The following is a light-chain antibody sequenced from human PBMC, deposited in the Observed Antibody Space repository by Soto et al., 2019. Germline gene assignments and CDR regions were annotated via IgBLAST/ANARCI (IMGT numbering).Light chain of an antibody. J-gene: IGLJ1*01. CDR2: DVS. Sequence: QSALTQPASVSGSPGQSITISCTGTSSDVGGYNYVSWYQQYPGKAPKLMIYDVSNRPSGVSNRFSGSKSGNTASLTISGLQAEDEADYYCTSYTTSSTLVFGNGTKLTVL. V-gene: IGLV2-14*01. CDR3: TSYTTSSTLV. CDR1: SSDVGGYNY.